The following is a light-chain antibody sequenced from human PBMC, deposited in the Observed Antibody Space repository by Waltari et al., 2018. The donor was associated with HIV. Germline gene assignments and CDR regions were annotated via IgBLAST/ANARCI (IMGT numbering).Light chain of an antibody. Sequence: QSVLTQPPSVSAAPGQRVSISCSGSTSNIGRNDVSWYRQLPETAPQVLLYDNNDRPSGVPDRFSGYKSGTSATLVITGLQTGDEAVYYCATWDTTLSVGVFGGGTRLTVL. CDR2: DNN. CDR3: ATWDTTLSVGV. CDR1: TSNIGRND. V-gene: IGLV1-51*01. J-gene: IGLJ3*02.